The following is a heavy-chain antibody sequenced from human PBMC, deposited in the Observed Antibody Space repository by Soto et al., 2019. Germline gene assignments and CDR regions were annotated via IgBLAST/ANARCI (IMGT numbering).Heavy chain of an antibody. CDR1: GGTFSSYA. Sequence: ASVKVSCKASGGTFSSYAISWVRQAPGQGLEWMGGIIPIFGTANYAQKLQGRVTITADKSTSTAYMELSSLRSEDTAVYYCAKTTGRLVLAYWFDPWGQGTLVTVSS. CDR3: AKTTGRLVLAYWFDP. J-gene: IGHJ5*02. V-gene: IGHV1-69*06. D-gene: IGHD6-13*01. CDR2: IIPIFGTA.